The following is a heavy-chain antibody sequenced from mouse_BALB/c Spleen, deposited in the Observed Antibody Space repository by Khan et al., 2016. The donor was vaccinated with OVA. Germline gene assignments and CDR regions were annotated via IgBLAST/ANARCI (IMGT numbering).Heavy chain of an antibody. CDR3: ARGYYGSSYGGY. D-gene: IGHD1-1*01. CDR2: FNPYNDDT. V-gene: IGHV1S136*01. J-gene: IGHJ2*01. CDR1: GYTFTTYI. Sequence: VRLQQSGPELVKPGASVKMSCKASGYTFTTYIIHWVRQKPGQGLEWIGFFNPYNDDTKFNEKFRGKATLTSDKSSSTAYMDLSSLTSEDSAVFYCARGYYGSSYGGYWGQGTTLTVSS.